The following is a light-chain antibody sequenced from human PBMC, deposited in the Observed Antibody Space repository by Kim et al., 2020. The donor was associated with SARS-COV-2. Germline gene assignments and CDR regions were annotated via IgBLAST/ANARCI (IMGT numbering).Light chain of an antibody. CDR3: QQHGNAPLT. J-gene: IGKJ4*01. V-gene: IGKV3-20*01. CDR1: QSVSSSY. CDR2: GAT. Sequence: SPGERATRSCRASQSVSSSYLAWYQHKPGQAPRLLIYGATSRAAGIPDRFRGSGSGTDFTLTISRLEREDFAVYYCQQHGNAPLTFGGGTKVDIK.